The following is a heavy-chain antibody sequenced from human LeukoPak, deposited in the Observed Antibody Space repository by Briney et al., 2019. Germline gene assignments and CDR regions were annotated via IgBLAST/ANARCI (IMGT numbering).Heavy chain of an antibody. Sequence: SETLSLTCTVSGGSISSSSYYWGWIRQPPGKGLEWIGSIYYSGSTNYNPSLKSRVTISVDTSKNQFSLKLSSVTAADTAVYYCARRTTVTSRSVWGLVGRPIDYWGQGALVTVSS. CDR2: IYYSGST. V-gene: IGHV4-39*07. CDR1: GGSISSSSYY. J-gene: IGHJ4*02. CDR3: ARRTTVTSRSVWGLVGRPIDY. D-gene: IGHD4-17*01.